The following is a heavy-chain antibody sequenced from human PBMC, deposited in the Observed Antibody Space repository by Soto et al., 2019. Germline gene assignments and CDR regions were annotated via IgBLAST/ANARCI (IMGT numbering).Heavy chain of an antibody. V-gene: IGHV3-30-3*01. Sequence: GGSLRLSCAASGFTFSSYAMHWVRQAPGKGPEWVAVISYDGSNKYYADSVKGRFTISRDNSKNTLYLQMNSLRAEDTAVYYCARDLGVFDYWGQGTLVTVSS. J-gene: IGHJ4*02. D-gene: IGHD3-3*01. CDR2: ISYDGSNK. CDR3: ARDLGVFDY. CDR1: GFTFSSYA.